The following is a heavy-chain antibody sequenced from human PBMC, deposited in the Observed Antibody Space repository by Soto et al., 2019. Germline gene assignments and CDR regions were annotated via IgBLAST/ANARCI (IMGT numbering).Heavy chain of an antibody. J-gene: IGHJ6*02. CDR1: GGTFSSYA. CDR3: ARGLDYDILAGRPPPYYYGMDV. CDR2: IIPIFGAP. V-gene: IGHV1-69*01. D-gene: IGHD3-9*01. Sequence: QVQLVQSGAEVKKPGSSVKVSCKASGGTFSSYAISWVRQAPGQGLEWMGGIIPIFGAPNYAQKFQGRVTITADESTSTDYMELISLSSEDTAVYFCARGLDYDILAGRPPPYYYGMDVWGQGTTVTVSS.